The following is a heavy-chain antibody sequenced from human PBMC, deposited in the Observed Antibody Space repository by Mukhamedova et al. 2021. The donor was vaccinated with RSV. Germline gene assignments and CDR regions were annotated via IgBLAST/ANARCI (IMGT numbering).Heavy chain of an antibody. V-gene: IGHV3-74*03. CDR3: ARSGQWLVGGDY. J-gene: IGHJ4*02. Sequence: GLVWVARIKSDGRSITYADSVKGRFTISRDNAKNTLYLQMNSLRVKDTAVYYCARSGQWLVGGDYWGQGTLVTVSS. CDR2: IKSDGRSI. D-gene: IGHD6-19*01.